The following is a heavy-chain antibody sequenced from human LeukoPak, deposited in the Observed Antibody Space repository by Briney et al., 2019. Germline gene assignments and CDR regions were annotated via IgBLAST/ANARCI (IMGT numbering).Heavy chain of an antibody. J-gene: IGHJ4*02. V-gene: IGHV3-30*02. CDR2: IRYDGSNK. CDR3: AKDCLPHSGSYYHTDY. Sequence: GGSLRLSCAASGYTFSSYGMHCLRQSPGKGLEWVAFIRYDGSNKYYADSVKGRFTISRTYSKNTPYLQMNSLRAEDTAVYYCAKDCLPHSGSYYHTDYWGQGTLVTVSS. CDR1: GYTFSSYG. D-gene: IGHD1-26*01.